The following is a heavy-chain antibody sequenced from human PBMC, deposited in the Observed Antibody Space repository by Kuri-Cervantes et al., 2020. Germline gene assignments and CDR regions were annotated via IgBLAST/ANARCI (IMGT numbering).Heavy chain of an antibody. CDR2: INTGNANT. J-gene: IGHJ4*02. CDR3: ARGRELLWFGELLALDY. CDR1: GYTFTSYA. V-gene: IGHV1-3*04. D-gene: IGHD3-10*01. Sequence: ASVKVSCKASGYTFTSYAMNWVRQAPGQGLEWMGWINTGNANTKYSQNFQGRVTITRDSSANTAYMELSSLRSEDTAVYYCARGRELLWFGELLALDYWGQGTLVTVSS.